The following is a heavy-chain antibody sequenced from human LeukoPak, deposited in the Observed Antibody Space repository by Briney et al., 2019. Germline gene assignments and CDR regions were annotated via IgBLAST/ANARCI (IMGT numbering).Heavy chain of an antibody. Sequence: PSETLSLTCTVSGGSISSYYWSWIRQPAGKGLEWIGRIYTSGSTNYNPSLKSRVTMSVDTSKNQFSLKLSSVTAADTAVYYCARFTPRGVVVQAARYDAFDIWGQGTMVTVSS. CDR2: IYTSGST. J-gene: IGHJ3*02. CDR3: ARFTPRGVVVQAARYDAFDI. D-gene: IGHD2-2*01. CDR1: GGSISSYY. V-gene: IGHV4-4*07.